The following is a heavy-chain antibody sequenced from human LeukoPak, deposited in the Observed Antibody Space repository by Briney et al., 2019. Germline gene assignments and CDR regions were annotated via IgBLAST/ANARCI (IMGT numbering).Heavy chain of an antibody. CDR3: ARDGVRGYCSSTSCSPLDY. J-gene: IGHJ4*02. CDR1: GYSISSGYH. D-gene: IGHD2-2*01. Sequence: SETLSLTCTVSGYSISSGYHWGWIRQPPGKGLEWIGSIYHSGSTYYNPSLKSRVTISVDTSKNQFSLKLSSVTAADTAVYYCARDGVRGYCSSTSCSPLDYWGQGTLVTVSS. V-gene: IGHV4-38-2*02. CDR2: IYHSGST.